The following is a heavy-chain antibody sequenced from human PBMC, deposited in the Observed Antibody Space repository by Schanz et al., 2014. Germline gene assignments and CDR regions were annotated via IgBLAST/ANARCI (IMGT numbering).Heavy chain of an antibody. J-gene: IGHJ3*01. V-gene: IGHV1-18*01. D-gene: IGHD2-8*02. CDR2: ISPYNGNT. Sequence: QVQLVQSGAEVKKPGASVKVSCKASGYTFTSHGISWVRQAPGQGLEWMGWISPYNGNTNYAQKLQGRVTMTADTSTSTAYMDLRSLRSDDTAVYYCATMWGYCTATACQILEVLDVWGQGTMVTVAS. CDR1: GYTFTSHG. CDR3: ATMWGYCTATACQILEVLDV.